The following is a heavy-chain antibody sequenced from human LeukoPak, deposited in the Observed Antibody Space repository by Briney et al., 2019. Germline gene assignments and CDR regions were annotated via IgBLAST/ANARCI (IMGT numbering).Heavy chain of an antibody. CDR1: GGTFSSYA. V-gene: IGHV1-69*01. Sequence: GSSVKVSCKASGGTFSSYAISWVRQAPGQGLDWMGGIIPIFGTANYAQKFQGRVTITADESTSTAYMELSSLRSEDTAVYYCARSVQQPWYFDLWGRGTLVTVSS. CDR2: IIPIFGTA. CDR3: ARSVQQPWYFDL. D-gene: IGHD6-13*01. J-gene: IGHJ2*01.